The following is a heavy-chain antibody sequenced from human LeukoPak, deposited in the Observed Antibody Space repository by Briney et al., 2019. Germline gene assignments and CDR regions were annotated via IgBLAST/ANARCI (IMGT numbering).Heavy chain of an antibody. Sequence: GGSLRLSCAASGFTFSSYAMHWVRQAPGKGLEYVSAISSNGDNTYYADSVKGRFTISRDNSKNTLYLQMSSLRADDTAVYYCVRGTGYWGQGTLVTVSS. CDR1: GFTFSSYA. CDR3: VRGTGY. J-gene: IGHJ4*02. CDR2: ISSNGDNT. V-gene: IGHV3-64D*06.